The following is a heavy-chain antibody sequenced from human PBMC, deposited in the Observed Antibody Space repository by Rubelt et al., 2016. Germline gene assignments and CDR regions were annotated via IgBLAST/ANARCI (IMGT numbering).Heavy chain of an antibody. CDR1: GFSLSTSGMC. CDR3: ARIRYDSSEAWFDP. J-gene: IGHJ5*02. CDR2: IDWDDDK. V-gene: IGHV2-70*15. Sequence: QVTLRESGPALVKPTQTLTLTCTFSGFSLSTSGMCVSWIRQPPGKALEWLARIDWDDDKYYSTSLKTRLTISKDTSKNQVVLTMTNMDPVDTATYYCARIRYDSSEAWFDPWGQGTLVTVSS. D-gene: IGHD3-22*01.